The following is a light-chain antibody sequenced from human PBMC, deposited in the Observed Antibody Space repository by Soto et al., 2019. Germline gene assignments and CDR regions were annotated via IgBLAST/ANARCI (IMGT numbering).Light chain of an antibody. Sequence: QSVLTQPASVSGSLGQSIAISCTRTSSDVGSYDLVSWYQQHPGRAPKALIYEVSKRPAGVSNRFSGSKSGNTASLTISGLQAEDEADYDCCSYAGGSYFLFGGGTKVTVL. V-gene: IGLV2-23*02. CDR2: EVS. J-gene: IGLJ2*01. CDR3: CSYAGGSYFL. CDR1: SSDVGSYDL.